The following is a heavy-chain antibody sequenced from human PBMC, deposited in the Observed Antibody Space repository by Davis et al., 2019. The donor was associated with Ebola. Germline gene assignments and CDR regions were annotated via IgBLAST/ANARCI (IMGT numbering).Heavy chain of an antibody. D-gene: IGHD3-10*01. J-gene: IGHJ6*02. CDR2: ISYDGSNK. CDR3: VKGQYYYGSGSYYNRFYYYYGMDV. CDR1: GFTFSSYG. Sequence: PGKSLKISCAASGFTFSSYGMHWVRQAPGKGLEWVAVISYDGSNKYYADSVKGRFTISRDNSKNTLYLQMSSLRAEDTAVYYCVKGQYYYGSGSYYNRFYYYYGMDVWGQGTTVTVSS. V-gene: IGHV3-30*18.